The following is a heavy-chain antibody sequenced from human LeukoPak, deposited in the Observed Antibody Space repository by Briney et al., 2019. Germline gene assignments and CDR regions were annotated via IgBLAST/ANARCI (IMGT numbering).Heavy chain of an antibody. CDR2: IYPGDSDT. CDR1: GYPFATYW. V-gene: IGHV5-51*01. D-gene: IGHD6-19*01. Sequence: GESLKISCKGSGYPFATYWIGWVRQVPGKGLEWVGIIYPGDSDTRYSPSFQGQVTISADKSITTAYLQWSSLKASDTAMYYCARHVVPYSSGLTGFDYWGQGTLVTVSS. CDR3: ARHVVPYSSGLTGFDY. J-gene: IGHJ4*02.